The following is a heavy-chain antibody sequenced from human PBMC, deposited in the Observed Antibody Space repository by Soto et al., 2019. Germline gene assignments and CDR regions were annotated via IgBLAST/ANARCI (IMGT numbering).Heavy chain of an antibody. CDR3: AKGGDALDI. Sequence: GGSLRLSCAASGFTFSSYAMHWVRQAPGKGLEWVAVISYDGSNKYYADSVKGRFTISRDNSKNTLYLQMNSLRAEDTAVYYCAKGGDALDIWGQGTMV. D-gene: IGHD3-16*01. J-gene: IGHJ3*02. CDR1: GFTFSSYA. CDR2: ISYDGSNK. V-gene: IGHV3-30-3*01.